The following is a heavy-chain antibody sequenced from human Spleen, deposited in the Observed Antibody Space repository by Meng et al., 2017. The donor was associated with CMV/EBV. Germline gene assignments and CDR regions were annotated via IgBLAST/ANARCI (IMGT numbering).Heavy chain of an antibody. D-gene: IGHD6-6*01. CDR3: ARGPEYSSSSVYYYYGMDV. J-gene: IGHJ6*02. CDR1: GGSFSGYY. CDR2: INHSGST. Sequence: SETLSLTCAVYGGSFSGYYWSWIRQPPGKGLEWIGEINHSGSTNYNPSLKSRVTISVDTSKNQFSLKLSSVTAADTAVYYCARGPEYSSSSVYYYYGMDVWGQGTTVTVSS. V-gene: IGHV4-34*01.